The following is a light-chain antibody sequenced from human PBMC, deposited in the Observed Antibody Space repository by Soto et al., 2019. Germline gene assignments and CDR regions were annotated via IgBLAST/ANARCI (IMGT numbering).Light chain of an antibody. CDR3: CSYEGSSTRV. CDR1: SRDVGSYNL. Sequence: QSVLTQPASVSGSPGQSITISCTGTSRDVGSYNLVSWYQQHTGKAPKLMIYEGSKPPSGVSNRFSGSKSGNTASLTISGLQAEDEADYYCCSYEGSSTRVFGGGTKLTVL. CDR2: EGS. V-gene: IGLV2-23*01. J-gene: IGLJ2*01.